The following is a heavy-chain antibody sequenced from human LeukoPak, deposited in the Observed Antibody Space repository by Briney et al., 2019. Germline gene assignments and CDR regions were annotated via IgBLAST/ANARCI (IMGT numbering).Heavy chain of an antibody. CDR1: GFTFSSYS. Sequence: GGSLRLSCAASGFTFSSYSMNWVRQAPGKGLEWVSCISSSSSTIYYADSVKGRFTISRDNAKNSLYLQMNSLRAEDTAVYYCARDRGNWNYEGGYYFDYWGQGTLVTVSS. D-gene: IGHD1-7*01. J-gene: IGHJ4*02. CDR3: ARDRGNWNYEGGYYFDY. CDR2: ISSSSSTI. V-gene: IGHV3-48*01.